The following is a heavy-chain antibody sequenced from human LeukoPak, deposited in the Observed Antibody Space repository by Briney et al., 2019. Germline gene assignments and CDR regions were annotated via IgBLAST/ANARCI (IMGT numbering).Heavy chain of an antibody. V-gene: IGHV3-30*04. CDR2: ISYDGSNT. CDR3: AKEEMGYFDY. CDR1: GFTFSNYA. Sequence: GGSLRLSCAASGFTFSNYAMHWVRQAPGKGLEWVAIISYDGSNTYYADSVKGRFSISRDNSKNTLSLQMNSLRAEDTAVYYCAKEEMGYFDYWGQGTLVTVSS. J-gene: IGHJ4*02. D-gene: IGHD5-24*01.